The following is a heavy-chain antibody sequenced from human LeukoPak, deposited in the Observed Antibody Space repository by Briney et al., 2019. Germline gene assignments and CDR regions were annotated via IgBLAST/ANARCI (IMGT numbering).Heavy chain of an antibody. V-gene: IGHV3-33*01. CDR3: ARAELEVAEFSLFDY. Sequence: PGGSLRLSCAASGFTFSSYGMHWVRQAPGKGLEWVAVIWYDGSNKYYADSVKGRFTISRDNSKNTLYLQMNSLRAEDTAVYYCARAELEVAEFSLFDYWGQGTLVTVSS. D-gene: IGHD6-19*01. CDR1: GFTFSSYG. J-gene: IGHJ4*02. CDR2: IWYDGSNK.